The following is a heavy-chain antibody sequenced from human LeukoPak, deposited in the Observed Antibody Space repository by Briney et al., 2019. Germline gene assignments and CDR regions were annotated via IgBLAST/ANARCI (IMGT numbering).Heavy chain of an antibody. CDR2: IIPILSIA. D-gene: IGHD4-17*01. Sequence: SVKVSRKASGGTFSSYTISWVRQAPGQGLEWMGRIIPILSIANYAQKFQGRVTITADKSTSTAYMELSSLRSEDTAVYYCARYDYGDTDYWGQGTLVTVSS. J-gene: IGHJ4*02. CDR3: ARYDYGDTDY. CDR1: GGTFSSYT. V-gene: IGHV1-69*02.